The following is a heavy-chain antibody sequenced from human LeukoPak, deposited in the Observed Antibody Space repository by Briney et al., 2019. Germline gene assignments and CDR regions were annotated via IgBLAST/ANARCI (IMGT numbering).Heavy chain of an antibody. CDR1: GFTFSSYA. D-gene: IGHD3-3*01. V-gene: IGHV3-23*01. Sequence: GGSLRLSCAASGFTFSSYAMSWVRQAPGKGLEWVSAISDSGGNTYCADSVKGRFTISRDNSKNTLYLQMNSLRAEDTGVYYCAKQFGSPVDYWGQGTLVTVSS. CDR3: AKQFGSPVDY. J-gene: IGHJ4*02. CDR2: ISDSGGNT.